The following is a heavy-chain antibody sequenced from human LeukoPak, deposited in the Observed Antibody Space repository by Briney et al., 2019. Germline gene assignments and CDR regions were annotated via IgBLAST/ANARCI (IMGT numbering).Heavy chain of an antibody. D-gene: IGHD5-24*01. CDR3: ARDEMATIGEAFDI. CDR2: INPNSGGT. J-gene: IGHJ3*02. Sequence: ASAKVSCKASGYTFTGYYMHWVRQAPGQGLEWMGRINPNSGGTNYAQKFQGRVTMTRDTSISTAYMELSRLRSDDTAVYYCARDEMATIGEAFDIWGQGTMVTVSS. CDR1: GYTFTGYY. V-gene: IGHV1-2*06.